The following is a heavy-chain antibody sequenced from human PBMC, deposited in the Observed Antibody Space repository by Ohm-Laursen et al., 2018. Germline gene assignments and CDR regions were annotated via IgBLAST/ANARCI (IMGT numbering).Heavy chain of an antibody. Sequence: SLRLSCAAPGFNFSEFYMSWIRQAPGKGLEWISYISATGNTRYYEDSLKGRITIFRDSAKKLLYLQMHSLRAEDTAVYYCAREMRGMYHDRSGNYMSPGPDYWGQGTLVTVSS. V-gene: IGHV3-11*01. CDR1: GFNFSEFY. CDR2: ISATGNTR. CDR3: AREMRGMYHDRSGNYMSPGPDY. D-gene: IGHD3-22*01. J-gene: IGHJ4*02.